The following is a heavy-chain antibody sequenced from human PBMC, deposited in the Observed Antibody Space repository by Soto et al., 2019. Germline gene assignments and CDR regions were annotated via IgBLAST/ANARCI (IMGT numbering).Heavy chain of an antibody. J-gene: IGHJ6*02. CDR1: GGTFSSYA. V-gene: IGHV1-69*13. CDR3: ARDLAPLSAMRNYYYGMDV. CDR2: IIPIFGTA. D-gene: IGHD2-2*01. Sequence: GASVKVSCKASGGTFSSYAISWVRQAPGQGLEWVGGIIPIFGTANYAQKFQGRVTITADESTSTAYMELSSLRSEDTAVYYCARDLAPLSAMRNYYYGMDVWGQGTTVTVSS.